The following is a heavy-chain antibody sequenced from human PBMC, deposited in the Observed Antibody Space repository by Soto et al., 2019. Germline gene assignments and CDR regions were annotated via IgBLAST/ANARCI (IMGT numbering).Heavy chain of an antibody. Sequence: ASVKVSCKASGGTFSSYAISWVRQAPGQGLEWMGGIIPIFGTANYAQKFQGRVTITADESTSTAYMELSSLRSEDTAVYYCARYGYQLLYTGDGYFDYWGQGTLVTVSS. CDR3: ARYGYQLLYTGDGYFDY. J-gene: IGHJ4*02. D-gene: IGHD2-2*02. V-gene: IGHV1-69*13. CDR1: GGTFSSYA. CDR2: IIPIFGTA.